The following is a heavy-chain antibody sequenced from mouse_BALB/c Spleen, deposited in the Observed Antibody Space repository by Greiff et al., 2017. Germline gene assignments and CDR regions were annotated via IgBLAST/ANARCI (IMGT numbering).Heavy chain of an antibody. J-gene: IGHJ1*01. Sequence: VQLQESGPSLVKPSQTLSLTCSVTGDSITSGYWNWIRKFPGNKLEYMGYISYSGSTYYNPSLKSRISITRDTSKNQYYLQLNSVTTEDTATYYCARYRGGTNWYFDVWGAGTTVTVSS. CDR2: ISYSGST. V-gene: IGHV3-8*02. CDR1: GDSITSGY. D-gene: IGHD1-1*02. CDR3: ARYRGGTNWYFDV.